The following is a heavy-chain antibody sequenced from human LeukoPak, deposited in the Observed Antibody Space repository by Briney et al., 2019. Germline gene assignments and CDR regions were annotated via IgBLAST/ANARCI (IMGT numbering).Heavy chain of an antibody. CDR2: IIPIFGTA. CDR1: GGTFSSYA. D-gene: IGHD1-1*01. Sequence: ASVKVSCKASGGTFSSYAISWVRQAPGQGLEWMGGIIPIFGTANYAQKFQGRVTITADESTSTAYMELSSLRSEDTAVYYCASVVRSGTTNYYYYGMDVWGIGTTVTVSS. J-gene: IGHJ6*04. V-gene: IGHV1-69*13. CDR3: ASVVRSGTTNYYYYGMDV.